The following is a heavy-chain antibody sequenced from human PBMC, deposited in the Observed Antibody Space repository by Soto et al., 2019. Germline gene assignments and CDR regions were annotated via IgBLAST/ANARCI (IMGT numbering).Heavy chain of an antibody. CDR1: GFTFDDYA. CDR2: ISWNSVTI. D-gene: IGHD4-17*01. V-gene: IGHV3-9*01. J-gene: IGHJ3*01. Sequence: EVQLVESGGGLVQPGRSLRLSCAASGFTFDDYAMHWVRQPPGKGLEWVSGISWNSVTIGYADSVKGRFTISRDNAKNSLSLQMNSLKAEDTALCYCAKVFYGDAFDLWGQGTMVTFSS. CDR3: AKVFYGDAFDL.